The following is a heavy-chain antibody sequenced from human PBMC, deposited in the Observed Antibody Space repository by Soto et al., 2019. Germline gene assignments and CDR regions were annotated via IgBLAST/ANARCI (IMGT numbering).Heavy chain of an antibody. CDR1: GFTFSYYW. Sequence: EVQLVESEGGLVQPGGSLRLSCAASGFTFSYYWMHWVRQAPGQGLVWVSRIHSDGSSTTYADSVKGRFTIFRDNAKNTLYLQMNSLRAEDTAVYYCARGDRGAFDLWGQGTMVTVSS. CDR2: IHSDGSST. J-gene: IGHJ3*01. V-gene: IGHV3-74*01. CDR3: ARGDRGAFDL. D-gene: IGHD2-21*02.